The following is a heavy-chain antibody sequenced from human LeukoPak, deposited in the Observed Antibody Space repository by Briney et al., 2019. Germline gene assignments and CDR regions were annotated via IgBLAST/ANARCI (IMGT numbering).Heavy chain of an antibody. CDR1: GFTFSSYA. V-gene: IGHV3-23*01. CDR2: ISGSGGST. J-gene: IGHJ6*02. CDR3: AKSYCPGYSSGWCYYYYGMDV. Sequence: GGSLRLSCAASGFTFSSYAMSSVRQAPGKRLEWVSAISGSGGSTYYADSVKGRFTISRDNSKNTLYLQMNSLRAEDTAVYYCAKSYCPGYSSGWCYYYYGMDVWGQGTTVSVSS. D-gene: IGHD6-13*01.